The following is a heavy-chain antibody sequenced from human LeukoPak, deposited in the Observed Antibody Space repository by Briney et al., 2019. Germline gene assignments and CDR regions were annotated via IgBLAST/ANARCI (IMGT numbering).Heavy chain of an antibody. CDR2: IYFRGTT. CDR3: ARAMRWTSGPVELGWFDR. D-gene: IGHD1-1*01. Sequence: SDTLSLTCSVSGDSFSDYYWTWIRRPPGGRLEWIGYIYFRGTTKYNPSLKNRVTISVDKSKNQVSLTLTSVTAADTAVYYCARAMRWTSGPVELGWFDRWGQGTLVTVSS. V-gene: IGHV4-59*07. CDR1: GDSFSDYY. J-gene: IGHJ5*02.